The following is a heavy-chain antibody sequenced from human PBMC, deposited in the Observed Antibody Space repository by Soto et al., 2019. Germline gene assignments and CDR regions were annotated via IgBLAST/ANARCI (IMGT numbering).Heavy chain of an antibody. Sequence: ASVKVSCKASGGTFSSYAISWVRQAPGQGLEWMGGIIPIFGTANYAQKFQDRVTITADESTSTAYMELSSLRSEDTAVYYCARIARGLSIAAHPDAFDIWGQGTMVTVSS. CDR3: ARIARGLSIAAHPDAFDI. CDR1: GGTFSSYA. V-gene: IGHV1-69*13. D-gene: IGHD6-6*01. CDR2: IIPIFGTA. J-gene: IGHJ3*02.